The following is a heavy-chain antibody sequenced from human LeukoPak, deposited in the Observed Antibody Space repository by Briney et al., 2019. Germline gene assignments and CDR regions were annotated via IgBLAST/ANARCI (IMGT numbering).Heavy chain of an antibody. CDR3: ARGYYDSSGYYSLGYFDY. CDR1: GFTFSSYA. V-gene: IGHV3-23*01. D-gene: IGHD3-22*01. J-gene: IGHJ4*02. Sequence: GGSLRLSCAASGFTFSSYAMSWVRQAPGKGLEWVSAISGSGGSTYYADSVKGRFTISRDNSKNTLYLQMNSLRAEDTAVYYCARGYYDSSGYYSLGYFDYWGQGTLVTVSS. CDR2: ISGSGGST.